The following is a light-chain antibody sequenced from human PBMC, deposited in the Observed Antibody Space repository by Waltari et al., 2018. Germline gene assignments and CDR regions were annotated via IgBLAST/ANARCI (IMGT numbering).Light chain of an antibody. V-gene: IGLV8-61*01. Sequence: TVVTQAPSLSVSPGGTVTLTCGLSSGSVSTNYYPSWYQQTPGQAPRMLIYNTNTRPSGVPDRFSGSILGNKAALTITGAQADDESDYYCTLYMGTGVWMFGGGTRLTVL. J-gene: IGLJ3*02. CDR3: TLYMGTGVWM. CDR1: SGSVSTNYY. CDR2: NTN.